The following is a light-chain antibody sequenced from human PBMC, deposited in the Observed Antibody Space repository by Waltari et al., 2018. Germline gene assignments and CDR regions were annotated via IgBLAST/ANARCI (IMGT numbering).Light chain of an antibody. CDR1: LGISSY. Sequence: IQLTQSQSSLFASVVDRVPLTCWASLGISSYRAWYQQKPWKAPKLLIYAASTVQSGVPSRFSGSESGTDFTLNISSLQPEDVATYYCQQLNSYPFPFGPGTKVDIK. CDR3: QQLNSYPFP. V-gene: IGKV1-9*01. J-gene: IGKJ3*01. CDR2: AAS.